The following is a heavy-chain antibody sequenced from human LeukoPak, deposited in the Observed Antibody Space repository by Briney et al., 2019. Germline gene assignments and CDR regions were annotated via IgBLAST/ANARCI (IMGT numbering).Heavy chain of an antibody. Sequence: GGSLRLSCAASGFTFSTYEMNWVRQAPGKGLEWVSYISSSGNTVLYPDSVKGRFTISRDNAKSSLYLQMNSLRVEDTAVYYCTRSLYQILVWGQGTLVTVSS. CDR2: ISSSGNTV. V-gene: IGHV3-48*03. CDR3: TRSLYQILV. CDR1: GFTFSTYE. D-gene: IGHD3-16*02. J-gene: IGHJ4*02.